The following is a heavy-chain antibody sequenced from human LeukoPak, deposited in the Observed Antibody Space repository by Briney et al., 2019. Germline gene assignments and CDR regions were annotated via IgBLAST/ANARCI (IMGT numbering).Heavy chain of an antibody. CDR2: ISSSGHST. V-gene: IGHV3-23*01. CDR1: GFTFSSYA. J-gene: IGHJ3*02. CDR3: AKSASVTGPRIDI. Sequence: PGGSLRLSCAASGFTFSSYAMSWVRQAPGKGLEWVSVISSSGHSTHYADSVKGRFTISRDNSKNTLYLQMNSLRAEDTAVYYCAKSASVTGPRIDIWGQGTMVTVSS. D-gene: IGHD2-21*02.